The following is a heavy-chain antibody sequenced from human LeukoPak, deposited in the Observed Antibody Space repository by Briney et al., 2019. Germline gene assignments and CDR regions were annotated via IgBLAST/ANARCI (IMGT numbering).Heavy chain of an antibody. J-gene: IGHJ4*02. Sequence: PSETLSLTCTVSGGSISSSSYYWGWIRQPPGKGLEWIGSIYYSGSTYYNPSLKSRVTISVDTPKRQFSLQLSSVTAADTAVYYCARMNFYKNLWSRNPKPAYYFDYWGQGTLVTVSS. CDR3: ARMNFYKNLWSRNPKPAYYFDY. D-gene: IGHD2-21*01. CDR2: IYYSGST. V-gene: IGHV4-39*07. CDR1: GGSISSSSYY.